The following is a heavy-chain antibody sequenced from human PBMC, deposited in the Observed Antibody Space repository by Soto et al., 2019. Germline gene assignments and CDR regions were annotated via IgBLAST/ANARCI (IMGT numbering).Heavy chain of an antibody. J-gene: IGHJ4*02. CDR2: INEGNGDT. D-gene: IGHD6-19*01. Sequence: QVQFVQSGAEVKKPGASVKISCKASGYTFTSFSIHWVRQAPGQRHEWMGWINEGNGDTRYSQKFQGKVTFARDTSATTVYMELSSLSSEDTAVYYCGHSSGWYALDYWGQGTLVIVSS. V-gene: IGHV1-3*01. CDR1: GYTFTSFS. CDR3: GHSSGWYALDY.